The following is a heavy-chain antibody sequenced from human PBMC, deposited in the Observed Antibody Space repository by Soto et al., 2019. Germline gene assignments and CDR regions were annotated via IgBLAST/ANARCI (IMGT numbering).Heavy chain of an antibody. CDR2: IYSGGST. J-gene: IGHJ4*02. V-gene: IGHV3-53*02. CDR3: ASEWFGEQSPYYFDS. D-gene: IGHD3-10*01. Sequence: EVQLVETGGGLIQPGGSLRLSCAASGFTVSSNYMSWVRQAPGKGLEWVSVIYSGGSTYYADSVKGRFTISRDNSKNTLYLQMNSLRAEDTAVYYCASEWFGEQSPYYFDSWGQGTLVTVSS. CDR1: GFTVSSNY.